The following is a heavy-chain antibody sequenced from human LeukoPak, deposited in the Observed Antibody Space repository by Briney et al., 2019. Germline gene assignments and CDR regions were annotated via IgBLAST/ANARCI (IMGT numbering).Heavy chain of an antibody. Sequence: VRSLRLSCAASGFTFSSFGMHWVRQAPGKGLEWVALIWDDGSSKNYADSVKGRFTISRDNSKNTLYLQTDSLRVDDTAVYYCVRDRDYSAGFPYYYMDVWGTGTTVTVSS. J-gene: IGHJ6*03. CDR2: IWDDGSSK. CDR3: VRDRDYSAGFPYYYMDV. D-gene: IGHD4-11*01. CDR1: GFTFSSFG. V-gene: IGHV3-33*01.